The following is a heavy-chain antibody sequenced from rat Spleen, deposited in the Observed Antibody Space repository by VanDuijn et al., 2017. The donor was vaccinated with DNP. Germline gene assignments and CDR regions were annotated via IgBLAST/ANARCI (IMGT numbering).Heavy chain of an antibody. CDR2: INYSGRT. J-gene: IGHJ2*01. CDR3: GRGHPPRGFDY. CDR1: GYSITSNY. D-gene: IGHD3-8*01. V-gene: IGHV3-1*01. Sequence: EVQLQESGSGLVKPSQSLSLTCSVTGYSITSNYWGWIRQFPGNKMEWIGHINYSGRTSYNPSLTGRISITRDTSKNQFFLQLNSVTTEDTATYYSGRGHPPRGFDYWGQGVMVTVSS.